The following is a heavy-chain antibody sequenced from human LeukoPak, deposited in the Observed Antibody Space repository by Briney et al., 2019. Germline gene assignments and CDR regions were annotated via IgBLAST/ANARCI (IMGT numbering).Heavy chain of an antibody. CDR3: ARADDSSGYLYYYYGMDV. V-gene: IGHV1-8*01. J-gene: IGHJ6*02. CDR1: GYTFTSYD. CDR2: MNPNSGNT. Sequence: ASVKVSCKASGYTFTSYDINWVRQATGQGLEWMGWMNPNSGNTGYAQKFQGRVTMTRNTSISTAYMELSSLGSEDTAVYYCARADDSSGYLYYYYGMDVWGQGTTVTVSS. D-gene: IGHD3-22*01.